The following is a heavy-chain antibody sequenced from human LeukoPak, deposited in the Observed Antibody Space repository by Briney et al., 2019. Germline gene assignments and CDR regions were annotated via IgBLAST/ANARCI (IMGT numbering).Heavy chain of an antibody. CDR3: ARDANPGFDP. V-gene: IGHV3-21*01. CDR1: GFTFNTYS. J-gene: IGHJ5*02. CDR2: ISSSSSYI. Sequence: GGSLRLSCAASGFTFNTYSMNWVRQAPGKGLEWVSSISSSSSYIYYADSAKGRFTISRDNAKNSLYLQMNSLRAEDTAVYYCARDANPGFDPWGQGTLVTVSS.